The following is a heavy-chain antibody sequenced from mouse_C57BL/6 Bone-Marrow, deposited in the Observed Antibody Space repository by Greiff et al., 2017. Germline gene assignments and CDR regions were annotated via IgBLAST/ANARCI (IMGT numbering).Heavy chain of an antibody. D-gene: IGHD1-1*01. CDR3: SRRVTTVLATKDCDV. J-gene: IGHJ1*03. V-gene: IGHV5-9*01. Sequence: EVQVVESGGGLVKPGGSLKLSCAASGFTFSSYTMSWVRQTPEKRLQWVAAISGGGGNTYYPDSVKGRFTISRDNDKNILYLQMSSLRSEDTALYYCSRRVTTVLATKDCDVWGTGTTVTVSS. CDR2: ISGGGGNT. CDR1: GFTFSSYT.